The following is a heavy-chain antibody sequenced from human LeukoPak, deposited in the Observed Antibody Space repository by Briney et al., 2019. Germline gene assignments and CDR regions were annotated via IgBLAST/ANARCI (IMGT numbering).Heavy chain of an antibody. D-gene: IGHD6-19*01. J-gene: IGHJ4*02. CDR1: GYTFTSYA. CDR2: INAGNGNT. Sequence: ASVKVSCKASGYTFTSYAMHWVRQAPGQRLEWMGWINAGNGNTKYSQKFQGRVTITRDTSASTAYMELSSLRSEDTAVYYCARDGYSSGWYQIPFDYWGQGTLVTVS. V-gene: IGHV1-3*01. CDR3: ARDGYSSGWYQIPFDY.